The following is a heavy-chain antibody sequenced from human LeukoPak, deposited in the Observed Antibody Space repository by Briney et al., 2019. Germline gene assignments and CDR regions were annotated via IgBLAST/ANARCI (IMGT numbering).Heavy chain of an antibody. CDR3: AKDHGFTGYSSGWYYFDY. CDR2: ISWNSGSI. D-gene: IGHD6-19*01. J-gene: IGHJ4*02. CDR1: GFTFDDYA. V-gene: IGHV3-9*01. Sequence: GGSLRLSCAASGFTFDDYAMHWVRQAPEKGLEWVSGISWNSGSIGYADSVKGRFTISRDNAKNSLYPQMNSLRAEDTALYYCAKDHGFTGYSSGWYYFDYWGQGTLVTVSS.